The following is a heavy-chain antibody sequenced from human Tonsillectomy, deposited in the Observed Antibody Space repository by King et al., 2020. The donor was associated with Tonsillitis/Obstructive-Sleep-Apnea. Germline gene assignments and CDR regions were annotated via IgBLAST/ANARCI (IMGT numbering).Heavy chain of an antibody. CDR2: INHSGST. D-gene: IGHD7-27*01. CDR3: ASAEVNWGPDY. CDR1: GGSFSGYY. V-gene: IGHV4-34*01. Sequence: HVQLQQWGAGLLKPSETLSLTCAVYGGSFSGYYWRGIRQPPGKGLEWIGEINHSGSTNYNPSRKSRVTISVDTSKNQFSLKLSSVTAAGTAVYYCASAEVNWGPDYWGQGTLVTVSS. J-gene: IGHJ4*02.